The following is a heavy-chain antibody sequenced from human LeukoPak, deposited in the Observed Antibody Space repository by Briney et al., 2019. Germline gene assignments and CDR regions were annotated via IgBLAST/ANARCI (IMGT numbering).Heavy chain of an antibody. CDR2: ISYDGSNK. V-gene: IGHV3-30-3*01. D-gene: IGHD1-26*01. CDR3: ARDGSD. J-gene: IGHJ4*02. CDR1: GFTFSSYA. Sequence: QAGGSLRLSCAASGFTFSSYAMHWVRQAPGKGLEWVAVISYDGSNKYYADSVKGRFTISRDNSKNTLYLQMNSLRAEDTAVYYCARDGSDWGQGTLVTVSS.